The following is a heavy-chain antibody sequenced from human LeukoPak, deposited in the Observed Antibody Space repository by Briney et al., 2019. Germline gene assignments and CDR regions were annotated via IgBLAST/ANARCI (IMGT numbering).Heavy chain of an antibody. J-gene: IGHJ6*03. D-gene: IGHD2-15*01. CDR3: ARGYCSGGSCYSSYYYSYMDV. Sequence: SETLSLTCTVSGGSISSSSYYWGWIRQPPGKGLEWIGSIYYSGSTYYNPSLKSRVTISVDRSKNQFSLKLSSVTAADTAVYYCARGYCSGGSCYSSYYYSYMDVWGKGTTVTVSS. CDR2: IYYSGST. CDR1: GGSISSSSYY. V-gene: IGHV4-39*07.